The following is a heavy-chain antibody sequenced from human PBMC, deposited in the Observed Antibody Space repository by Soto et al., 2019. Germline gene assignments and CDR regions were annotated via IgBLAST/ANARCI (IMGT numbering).Heavy chain of an antibody. Sequence: QVQLQESGPGLVKPSQTLSLTCTISGDSINSRTYYWSWIRQNPGKGLEWLGYIFYSGSGHNNPSFTSRVTISVHTSRNEFSLKLSSVTAADTALYFCAISNLVPAYWAWFDPWGQGTLVTVSS. CDR1: GDSINSRTYY. D-gene: IGHD2-2*01. CDR3: AISNLVPAYWAWFDP. V-gene: IGHV4-31*03. J-gene: IGHJ5*02. CDR2: IFYSGSG.